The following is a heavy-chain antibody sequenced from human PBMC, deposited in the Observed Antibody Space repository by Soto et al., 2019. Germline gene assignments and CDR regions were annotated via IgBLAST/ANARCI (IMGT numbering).Heavy chain of an antibody. V-gene: IGHV1-69*13. CDR1: GGTFSSYA. D-gene: IGHD6-13*01. CDR3: ATRYSSYPRSRRDYYYYGMDV. CDR2: IIPIFGTA. Sequence: SVKVSCKASGGTFSSYAISWVRQAPGQGLEWMGGIIPIFGTANYAQKFQGRVTITADESTSTAYMELSSLRSEDTAVYYCATRYSSYPRSRRDYYYYGMDVWGQGPTVTVSS. J-gene: IGHJ6*02.